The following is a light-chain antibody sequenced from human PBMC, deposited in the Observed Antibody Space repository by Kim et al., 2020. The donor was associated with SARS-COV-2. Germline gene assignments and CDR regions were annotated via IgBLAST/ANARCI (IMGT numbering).Light chain of an antibody. J-gene: IGLJ2*01. CDR3: AAWDDSLNGPV. V-gene: IGLV1-44*01. CDR1: SSNIGSNT. Sequence: QLVLTQPPSASGTPGQRVTISCSGSSSNIGSNTVNWYQQLPGTAPKLLIYSNNQWPSGVPDRFSGSKSGTSASLAISGLQSEDEADYYCAAWDDSLNGPVFGGGTQLTVL. CDR2: SNN.